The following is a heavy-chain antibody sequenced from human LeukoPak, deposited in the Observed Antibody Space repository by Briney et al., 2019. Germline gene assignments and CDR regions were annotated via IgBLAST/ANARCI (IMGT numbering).Heavy chain of an antibody. CDR3: ARCGPQDIVVVPAASWFDP. Sequence: SETLSLTCTVSGYSISSGYYWGWIRQPPGKGLEWIGSIYHSGSTYYNPSLKSRVTISGDTSKNQFSLRLGSVTAADTAVYYCARCGPQDIVVVPAASWFDPWGQGTLVTVSS. D-gene: IGHD2-2*01. J-gene: IGHJ5*02. CDR2: IYHSGST. CDR1: GYSISSGYY. V-gene: IGHV4-38-2*02.